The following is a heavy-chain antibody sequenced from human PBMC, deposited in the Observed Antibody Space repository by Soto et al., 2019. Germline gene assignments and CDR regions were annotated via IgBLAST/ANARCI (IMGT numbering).Heavy chain of an antibody. V-gene: IGHV3-48*02. D-gene: IGHD3-16*01. CDR2: ISTSSRPR. J-gene: IGHJ4*02. Sequence: SLTLPCAASGFTFRHYSMHWVRQAPGKGLEWAAYISTSSRPRYYGDSVKGRCTIARDNDRKSIYLEMSSLRDEDTAIYYCARDAPQYYDSDGRHAGWGPGT. CDR1: GFTFRHYS. CDR3: ARDAPQYYDSDGRHAG.